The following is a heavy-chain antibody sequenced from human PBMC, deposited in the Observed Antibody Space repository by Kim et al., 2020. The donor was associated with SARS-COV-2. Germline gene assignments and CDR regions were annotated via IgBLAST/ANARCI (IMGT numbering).Heavy chain of an antibody. CDR2: IYYSGST. CDR1: GGSISSSSYY. J-gene: IGHJ3*02. Sequence: SETLSLTCTVSGGSISSSSYYWGWIRQPPGKGLEWIGSIYYSGSTYYNPSLKSRVTISVDTSKNQFSLKLSSVTAADTAVYYCARWDGSGSYRAFDIWGQGTMVTVSS. CDR3: ARWDGSGSYRAFDI. D-gene: IGHD3-10*01. V-gene: IGHV4-39*01.